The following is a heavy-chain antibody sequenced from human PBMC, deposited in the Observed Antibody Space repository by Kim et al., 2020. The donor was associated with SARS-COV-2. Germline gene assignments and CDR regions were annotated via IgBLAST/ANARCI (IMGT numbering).Heavy chain of an antibody. V-gene: IGHV1-2*04. CDR3: ARGQDSSGYYYSFDY. D-gene: IGHD3-22*01. Sequence: QKFQGWVTMTRDTSISTAYMELSRLRSDDTAVYYCARGQDSSGYYYSFDYWGQGTLVTVSS. J-gene: IGHJ4*02.